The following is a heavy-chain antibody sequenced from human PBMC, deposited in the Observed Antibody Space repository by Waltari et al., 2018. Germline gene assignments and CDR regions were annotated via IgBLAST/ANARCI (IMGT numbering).Heavy chain of an antibody. CDR2: IYHSGST. CDR1: GYSISSGSY. CDR3: AREGGSGYGLFDY. D-gene: IGHD5-12*01. V-gene: IGHV4-38-2*02. J-gene: IGHJ4*02. Sequence: QVQLQESGPGLVKPSETLSLTCAVSGYSISSGSYWGWIRQPPGKGLEWIGSIYHSGSTYYNPSLKSRVTISVDTSKNQFSLKLSSVTAADTAVYYCAREGGSGYGLFDYWGQGTLVTVSS.